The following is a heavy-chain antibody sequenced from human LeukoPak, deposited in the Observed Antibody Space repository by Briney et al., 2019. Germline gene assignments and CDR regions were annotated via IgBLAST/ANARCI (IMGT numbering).Heavy chain of an antibody. D-gene: IGHD2-15*01. CDR1: GGSFSGYY. Sequence: SETLSPTCAVYGGSFSGYYWSWIRQPPGKGLEWIGEINHSGSTNYNPSLKSRVTISVDTSKNQFSLKLSSVTAADTAVYYCARIKVVRLYGMDVWGQGTTVTVS. CDR2: INHSGST. CDR3: ARIKVVRLYGMDV. V-gene: IGHV4-34*01. J-gene: IGHJ6*02.